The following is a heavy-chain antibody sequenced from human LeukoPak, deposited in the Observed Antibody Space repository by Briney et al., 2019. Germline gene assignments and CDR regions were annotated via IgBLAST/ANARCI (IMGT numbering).Heavy chain of an antibody. V-gene: IGHV3-30*18. Sequence: PGRSLRLSCAASGFTFSSYGMHWVRQAPGKGLEWVAVISYDGSNKYYADSVKGRFTISRDNSKNTLYLQMNSLRAEDTAVYYCAKDAIPLRYFDWFSDYWGQGSLVTVSS. D-gene: IGHD3-9*01. J-gene: IGHJ4*02. CDR1: GFTFSSYG. CDR2: ISYDGSNK. CDR3: AKDAIPLRYFDWFSDY.